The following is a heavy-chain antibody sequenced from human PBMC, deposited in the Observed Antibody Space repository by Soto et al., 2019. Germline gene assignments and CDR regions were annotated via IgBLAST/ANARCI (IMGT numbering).Heavy chain of an antibody. D-gene: IGHD3-9*01. Sequence: SETLSLTCSVSAGSLSNYYWTWIRQSPGKGLEWIGEIYHTGSTKYNPSLKSRVAISVDMSKNQFSLTVRSVTPADTAVYYCARGGRGSGLYFLYYFDLWGQGTLVTVSS. J-gene: IGHJ4*02. CDR1: AGSLSNYY. CDR3: ARGGRGSGLYFLYYFDL. CDR2: IYHTGST. V-gene: IGHV4-59*01.